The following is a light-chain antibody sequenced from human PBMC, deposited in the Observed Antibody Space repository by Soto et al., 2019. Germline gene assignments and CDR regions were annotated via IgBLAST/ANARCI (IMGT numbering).Light chain of an antibody. J-gene: IGLJ1*01. CDR1: SSNIGGNS. CDR3: GSWDSSLSAYV. V-gene: IGLV1-51*01. Sequence: QSVMTQPPSVSAAPGQKVAISCSGSSSNIGGNSVSWYQQLPGTAPKLLIYDDAKRPSGIPDRFAVSKSGTSATLGITGFRTGDEADYYCGSWDSSLSAYVFGTGTTLTVL. CDR2: DDA.